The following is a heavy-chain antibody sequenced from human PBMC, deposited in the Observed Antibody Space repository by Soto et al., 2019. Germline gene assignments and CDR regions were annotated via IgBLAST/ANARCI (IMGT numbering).Heavy chain of an antibody. CDR3: ARDRGVVAATGDRWFAP. Sequence: QVQLQESGPGLVKPSQTLSLTCTVSGGSISSGGYYWSWIRQHPGKGLEWIGYIYYSGRTYYNPSLKSRVTISVDTSKNQFSLKLSSVTAADTAVYYWARDRGVVAATGDRWFAPWGQGTLVTVSS. D-gene: IGHD2-15*01. CDR1: GGSISSGGYY. CDR2: IYYSGRT. J-gene: IGHJ5*02. V-gene: IGHV4-31*03.